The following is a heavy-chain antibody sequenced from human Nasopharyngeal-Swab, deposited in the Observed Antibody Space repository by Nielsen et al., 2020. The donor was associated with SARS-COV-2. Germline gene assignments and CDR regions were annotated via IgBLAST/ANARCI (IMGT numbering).Heavy chain of an antibody. CDR3: AKPVALEWLLYSENYYYYGMDV. CDR2: ISGSGGST. D-gene: IGHD3-3*01. J-gene: IGHJ6*02. V-gene: IGHV3-23*01. Sequence: GESLKISCAASGFTFSSYAMSWVGQAPGKGLEWVSAISGSGGSTYYADSVKGRFTISRDNSKNTLYLQMNSLRAEDTAVYYCAKPVALEWLLYSENYYYYGMDVWGQGTTVTVSS. CDR1: GFTFSSYA.